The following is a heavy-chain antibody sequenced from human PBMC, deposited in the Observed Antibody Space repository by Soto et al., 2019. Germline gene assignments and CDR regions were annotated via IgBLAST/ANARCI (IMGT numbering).Heavy chain of an antibody. Sequence: GASVKVSCKASGYTFSNYEINWVRQATGQGLEWMGWMNPNGGNAGYAQTFQGRVTLTRNTSTDTAYMELSSLRSEDTAVYYCARGIRATGTTPDYYYYGMDIWGQGTTVTVSS. CDR1: GYTFSNYE. D-gene: IGHD1-7*01. CDR2: MNPNGGNA. J-gene: IGHJ6*02. CDR3: ARGIRATGTTPDYYYYGMDI. V-gene: IGHV1-8*01.